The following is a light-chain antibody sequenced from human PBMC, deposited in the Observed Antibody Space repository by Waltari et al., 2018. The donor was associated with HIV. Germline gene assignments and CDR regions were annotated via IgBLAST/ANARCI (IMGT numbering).Light chain of an antibody. Sequence: IVVTQSPLSLPVTLGEPATINCRSSQSLLHSHDYNYFDWYLQKPRQSPQVLIYFGSSRASGVPDRFSGSGSCTDVSLKISRVEAEDVGVYYCRQTLHTPLAFGPGTKVEIK. CDR2: FGS. J-gene: IGKJ3*01. V-gene: IGKV2-28*01. CDR1: QSLLHSHDYNY. CDR3: RQTLHTPLA.